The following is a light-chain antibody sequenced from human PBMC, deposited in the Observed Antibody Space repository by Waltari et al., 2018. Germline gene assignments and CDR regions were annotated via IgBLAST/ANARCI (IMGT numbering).Light chain of an antibody. V-gene: IGLV3-1*01. Sequence: SYELTQPPSVSVSPGQTASITCSGDKLGDKYACWYQQKPGQSPVLVIYQDSKRPSGIPERVSGSNSGNTAILTISRVEAGDEADYSCQVWDYKTEQYVFGMGTKVIVL. CDR2: QDS. J-gene: IGLJ1*01. CDR3: QVWDYKTEQYV. CDR1: KLGDKY.